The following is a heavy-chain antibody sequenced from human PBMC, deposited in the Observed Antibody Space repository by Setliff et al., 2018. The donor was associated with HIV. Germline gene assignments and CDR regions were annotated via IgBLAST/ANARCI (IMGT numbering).Heavy chain of an antibody. V-gene: IGHV4-34*01. CDR3: ATRRGDSRSFDF. CDR2: VNHGGNI. J-gene: IGHJ4*02. CDR1: SGSFNNYF. Sequence: SETLSLTCAVYYSGSFNNYFWSWIRQSPERGLEWLGEVNHGGNINYNPSLQSRVTVSVDTSKIHFSLKVTSVTVADTAVYYCATRRGDSRSFDFWGQGTPVTVSS.